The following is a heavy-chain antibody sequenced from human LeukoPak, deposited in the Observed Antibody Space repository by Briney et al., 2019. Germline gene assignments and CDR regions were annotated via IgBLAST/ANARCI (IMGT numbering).Heavy chain of an antibody. CDR2: INHSGSTT. CDR1: GGSFSDYY. Sequence: PSETLSLTCAVYGGSFSDYYWSWIRQPPGKGLEWVGEINHSGSTTNYNPSLKNRVIISVDTSKKQFSLKLSSVTAADTAVYYCARRRWGYGSGSYDYWGQGTLVTVSS. CDR3: ARRRWGYGSGSYDY. V-gene: IGHV4-34*01. J-gene: IGHJ4*02. D-gene: IGHD3-10*01.